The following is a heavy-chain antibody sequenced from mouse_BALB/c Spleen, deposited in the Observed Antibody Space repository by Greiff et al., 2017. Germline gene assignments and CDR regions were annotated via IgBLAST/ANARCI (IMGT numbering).Heavy chain of an antibody. V-gene: IGHV5-12-1*01. J-gene: IGHJ3*01. CDR1: GFAFSSYD. CDR2: ISSGGGST. Sequence: DVHLVESGGGLVKPGGSLKLSCAASGFAFSSYDMSWVRQTPEKRLEWVAYISSGGGSTYYPDTVKGRFTISRDNAKNTLYLQMSSLKSEDTAMYYCARQGGLLRSWFAYWGQGTLVTVSA. D-gene: IGHD1-1*01. CDR3: ARQGGLLRSWFAY.